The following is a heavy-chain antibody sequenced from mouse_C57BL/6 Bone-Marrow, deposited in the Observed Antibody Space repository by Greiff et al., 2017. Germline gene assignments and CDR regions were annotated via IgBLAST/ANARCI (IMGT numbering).Heavy chain of an antibody. Sequence: VQLQQPGAELVKPGASVKLSCKASGYTFTSYWMHWVKQRPGQGLEWIGMIHPNSGSTNYNEKFKSKATLTVDKSSSTAYMQLSSLTSEDSAVYYCARWDYYGSSHYYAMDYWGQGTSVTVSS. CDR1: GYTFTSYW. CDR2: IHPNSGST. D-gene: IGHD1-1*01. J-gene: IGHJ4*01. V-gene: IGHV1-64*01. CDR3: ARWDYYGSSHYYAMDY.